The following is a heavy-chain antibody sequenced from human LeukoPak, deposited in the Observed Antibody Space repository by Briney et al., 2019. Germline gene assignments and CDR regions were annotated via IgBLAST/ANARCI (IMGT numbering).Heavy chain of an antibody. J-gene: IGHJ4*02. D-gene: IGHD1-26*01. CDR1: GFTFGDYF. V-gene: IGHV3-11*04. Sequence: GGSLRLSCAASGFTFGDYFMNWFRLRPGKGLEWISYISSPGTTVYYSDSVRGRFTLSRDNAKNSLYLQMNSLRDEDTAVYYCARADYSGSRMWGQGTLVTVSS. CDR2: ISSPGTTV. CDR3: ARADYSGSRM.